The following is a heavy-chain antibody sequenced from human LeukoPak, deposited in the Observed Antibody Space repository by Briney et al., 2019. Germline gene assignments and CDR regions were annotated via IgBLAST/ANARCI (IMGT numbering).Heavy chain of an antibody. CDR1: GFTFSSYE. CDR2: ISSSGSTI. D-gene: IGHD6-13*01. Sequence: GGSLRLSCAASGFTFSSYEMNWVRQAPGKGLEWVSYISSSGSTIYYADSVKGRFTISRDNAKNSLYLQMNSLRAEDTAVYYCARDPYSSSGGGFDYWGQGTLVTVSS. V-gene: IGHV3-48*03. J-gene: IGHJ4*02. CDR3: ARDPYSSSGGGFDY.